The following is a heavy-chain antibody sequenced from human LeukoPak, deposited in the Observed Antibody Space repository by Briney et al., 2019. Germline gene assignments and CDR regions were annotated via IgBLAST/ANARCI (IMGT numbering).Heavy chain of an antibody. Sequence: GGSLRLSCAASGFTFSSYAMRWVRQAPGQGLEWVSAISGSGGSTYYADSVKGRFTISRDNSKNTLYLQMNSLRSEDTAVYYCAKFLPTHIVVANYYFDYWGQGTLVTVST. D-gene: IGHD2-21*01. J-gene: IGHJ4*02. CDR3: AKFLPTHIVVANYYFDY. CDR1: GFTFSSYA. CDR2: ISGSGGST. V-gene: IGHV3-23*01.